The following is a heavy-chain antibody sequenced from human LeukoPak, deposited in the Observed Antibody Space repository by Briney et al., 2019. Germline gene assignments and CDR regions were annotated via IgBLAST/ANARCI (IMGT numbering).Heavy chain of an antibody. CDR1: GGSISSSSYY. Sequence: SETLSLTCTVSGGSISSSSYYWGWIRQPPGKGLEWIGSIYYSGSTYYNPSLKSRVTISVDTSKNQFSLKLSSVTAADTAVYYCARQFYGRDGYNFNRGYYFDYWGQRTLVTVSS. V-gene: IGHV4-39*07. CDR3: ARQFYGRDGYNFNRGYYFDY. J-gene: IGHJ4*02. CDR2: IYYSGST. D-gene: IGHD5-24*01.